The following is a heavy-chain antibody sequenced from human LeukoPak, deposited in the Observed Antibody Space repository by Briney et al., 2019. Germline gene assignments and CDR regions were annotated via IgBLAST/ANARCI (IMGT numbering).Heavy chain of an antibody. CDR3: ARDRAGYSSPI. J-gene: IGHJ4*02. CDR2: IYYSGST. CDR1: GYSISSSSW. V-gene: IGHV4-28*03. D-gene: IGHD6-13*01. Sequence: PSETLSLTCAVSGYSISSSSWWGWIRQPPGKGLEWIGYIYYSGSTYYNPSLKSRVTMSVDTSKNQFSLKLSSVTAVDTAVYYCARDRAGYSSPIWGQGTLVTVSS.